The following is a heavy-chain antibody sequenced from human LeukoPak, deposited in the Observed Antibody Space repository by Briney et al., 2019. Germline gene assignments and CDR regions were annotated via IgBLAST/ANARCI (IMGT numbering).Heavy chain of an antibody. D-gene: IGHD5-18*01. J-gene: IGHJ4*02. CDR1: GGTFSSYA. CDR2: IIPILGIA. V-gene: IGHV1-69*04. Sequence: ASVKVSCKASGGTFSSYAISWVRQAPGQGLEWMGRIIPILGIANYAQKFQGRVTITADESTSTAYMELSSLRSEDTAVYYCARGPGIQLWSPLHYWGQGTLVTVSS. CDR3: ARGPGIQLWSPLHY.